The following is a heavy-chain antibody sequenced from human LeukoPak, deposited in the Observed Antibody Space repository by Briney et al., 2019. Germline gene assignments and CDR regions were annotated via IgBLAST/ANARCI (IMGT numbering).Heavy chain of an antibody. J-gene: IGHJ6*03. V-gene: IGHV3-7*01. CDR1: GFTFSDHY. Sequence: GGSLRLSCAASGFTFSDHYMDWVRQAPGKGLEWVANIKQDGSEKYYVDSVKGRFTISRDNAKNSLYLQMNSLRAEDTAVYYCARDPDDFWSGPDYMDVWGKGTTVTVSS. D-gene: IGHD3-3*01. CDR2: IKQDGSEK. CDR3: ARDPDDFWSGPDYMDV.